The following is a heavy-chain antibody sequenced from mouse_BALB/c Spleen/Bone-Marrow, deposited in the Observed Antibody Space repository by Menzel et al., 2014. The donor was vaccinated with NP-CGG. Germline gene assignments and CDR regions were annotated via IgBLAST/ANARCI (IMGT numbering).Heavy chain of an antibody. CDR1: GFTFSSYG. CDR2: INSNGGST. CDR3: ARDMITTRGFAY. D-gene: IGHD2-4*01. J-gene: IGHJ3*01. V-gene: IGHV5-6-3*01. Sequence: EVKLMESGGGLVQPGGSLKLSCAASGFTFSSYGMSWVRQTPDKRLELVATINSNGGSTYYPHSVKGRFTISRDNAKNTLYLQMSSLKSEDTAMYYCARDMITTRGFAYWSQGTLVTVSA.